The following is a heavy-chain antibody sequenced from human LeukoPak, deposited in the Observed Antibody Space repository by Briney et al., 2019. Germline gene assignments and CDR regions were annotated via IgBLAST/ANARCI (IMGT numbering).Heavy chain of an antibody. J-gene: IGHJ4*02. Sequence: SGTLSLTCGVSGGSISNTNWWSWGRQPPGQGLEWIGEISLSGLTNYNPPLKSRVTVSLDKSKNHLSLNLTSVTAADTAVYYCSRENGAFSPFGYWGQGTLVTVPS. CDR3: SRENGAFSPFGY. CDR2: ISLSGLT. D-gene: IGHD2-8*01. V-gene: IGHV4-4*02. CDR1: GGSISNTNW.